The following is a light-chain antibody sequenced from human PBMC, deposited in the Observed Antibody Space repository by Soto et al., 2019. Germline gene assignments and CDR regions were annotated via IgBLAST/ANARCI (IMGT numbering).Light chain of an antibody. J-gene: IGKJ1*01. CDR2: GAS. V-gene: IGKV3-15*01. Sequence: DIVLTQSPGTLSLSPGERATLSCRASQNVDSTYLAWYQQKPGQAPRLLIYGASTRATGIPARFSGSGSGTEFTLTISSLQSEDFAVYYCQQYNNWPRTFGQGTKVDIK. CDR3: QQYNNWPRT. CDR1: QNVDSTY.